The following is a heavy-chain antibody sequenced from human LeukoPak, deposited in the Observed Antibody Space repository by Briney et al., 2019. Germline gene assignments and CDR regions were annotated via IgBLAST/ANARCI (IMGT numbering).Heavy chain of an antibody. CDR1: GFTFSDSA. J-gene: IGHJ5*02. Sequence: GGAPKLSCAASGFTFSDSAIHWVRQASGKGLEWVGRIRDKGYGHATAYAASVKGRFTLSRDDSNNTAYLQMNSLKTEDTALYYCTTPNEGNWFDPWGQGTLVTVSS. CDR3: TTPNEGNWFDP. V-gene: IGHV3-73*01. CDR2: IRDKGYGHAT. D-gene: IGHD2-8*01.